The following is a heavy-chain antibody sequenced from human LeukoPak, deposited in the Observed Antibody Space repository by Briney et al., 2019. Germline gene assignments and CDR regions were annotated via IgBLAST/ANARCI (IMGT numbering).Heavy chain of an antibody. CDR2: TYTGGNS. CDR3: ARGGRGSAAVVAPRSFDI. CDR1: GFTVSRIH. D-gene: IGHD3-22*01. Sequence: GGSLRLSCAASGFTVSRIHMVWVRQAPGKGLEWVSVTYTGGNSYYADSVKGRFIISRDISKNTLYLQMNSLRAEDSALYYCARGGRGSAAVVAPRSFDIWGQGTMVTVSS. J-gene: IGHJ3*02. V-gene: IGHV3-53*01.